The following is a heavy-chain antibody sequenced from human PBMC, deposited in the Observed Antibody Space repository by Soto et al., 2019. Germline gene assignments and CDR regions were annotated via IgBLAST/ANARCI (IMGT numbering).Heavy chain of an antibody. V-gene: IGHV3-23*01. J-gene: IGHJ4*02. Sequence: DVQLMESGGGLVQPGGSLRLSCEAAGFTFSDFAMSWVRQAPGEGLEWVSGIFGGGVGAFYAGSVRGRFTIARDISRNTLYLQMHCLRVEDPAVYYCANQRGHPLVSYSFDCWGQGTLVTVSS. CDR2: IFGGGVGA. CDR3: ANQRGHPLVSYSFDC. D-gene: IGHD2-2*01. CDR1: GFTFSDFA.